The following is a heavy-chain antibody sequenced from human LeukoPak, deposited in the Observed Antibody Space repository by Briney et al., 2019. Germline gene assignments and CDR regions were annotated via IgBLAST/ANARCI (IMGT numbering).Heavy chain of an antibody. Sequence: GGSLRLSCAASGFTFNSYAMNWVRQAPGKGLEWVSGLSGSGGSTYYADSVKGRFTISRDNSKNTLYLQMNSLRAEDTAVYFCAKENGITMIVVPWGQGTLVTVSS. D-gene: IGHD3-22*01. CDR3: AKENGITMIVVP. CDR1: GFTFNSYA. V-gene: IGHV3-23*01. J-gene: IGHJ5*02. CDR2: LSGSGGST.